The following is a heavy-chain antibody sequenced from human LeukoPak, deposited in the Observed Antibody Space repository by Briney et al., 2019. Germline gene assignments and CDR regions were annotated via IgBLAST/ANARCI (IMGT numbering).Heavy chain of an antibody. Sequence: SETLSLTCTVSGGSISSYYWSWIRQPPGKGLEWIGWSYHRGSTSYNPSLKSRVAISVDTSKNQFSLKVSSVTAADTAVYYCARAGTSPALPDYWGQGTLVTVSS. V-gene: IGHV4-59*01. CDR3: ARAGTSPALPDY. D-gene: IGHD1-14*01. CDR1: GGSISSYY. CDR2: SYHRGST. J-gene: IGHJ4*02.